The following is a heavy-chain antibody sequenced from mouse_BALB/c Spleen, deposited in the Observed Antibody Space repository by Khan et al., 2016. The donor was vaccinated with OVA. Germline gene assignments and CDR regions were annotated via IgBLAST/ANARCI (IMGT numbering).Heavy chain of an antibody. V-gene: IGHV5-4*02. CDR2: ISDGVSYI. Sequence: EVELVESGGGLVKPGGSLKLSGAASGFTFSDYYMYWVRQTPDERLEWVATISDGVSYIYYPDNVKGRFTISRDNATNTLYLQMSSLTSEDSAMYYCIRGYYGDPFAYWGHGTLVTVSA. J-gene: IGHJ3*01. D-gene: IGHD2-13*01. CDR1: GFTFSDYY. CDR3: IRGYYGDPFAY.